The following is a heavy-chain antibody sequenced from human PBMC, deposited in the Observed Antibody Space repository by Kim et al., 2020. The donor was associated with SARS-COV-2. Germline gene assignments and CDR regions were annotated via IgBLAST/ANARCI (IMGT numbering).Heavy chain of an antibody. CDR3: ASSVLRYFDRYLENFDY. J-gene: IGHJ4*02. CDR1: GGSISSGGYS. CDR2: IYHSGST. V-gene: IGHV4-30-2*01. D-gene: IGHD3-9*01. Sequence: SETLSLTCAVSGGSISSGGYSWSWIRQPPGKGLEWIGYIYHSGSTYYNPSLKSRVTISVDRSKNQFSLKLSSVTAADTAVYYCASSVLRYFDRYLENFDYWGQGTLVTVSS.